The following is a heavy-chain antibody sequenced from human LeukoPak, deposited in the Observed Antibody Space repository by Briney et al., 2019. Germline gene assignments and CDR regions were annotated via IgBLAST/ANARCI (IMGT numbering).Heavy chain of an antibody. Sequence: ASVKVSCKASGYTFTSYYMHWVRQAPGQGLEWMGIINPSGGSTSYAQKFQGRVTMTRDTSTSTVYMELSSLRSEDTAVYYCAREERDILTGYYIVEGFFGYWGQGTLVTVSS. J-gene: IGHJ4*02. CDR1: GYTFTSYY. CDR3: AREERDILTGYYIVEGFFGY. CDR2: INPSGGST. V-gene: IGHV1-46*01. D-gene: IGHD3-9*01.